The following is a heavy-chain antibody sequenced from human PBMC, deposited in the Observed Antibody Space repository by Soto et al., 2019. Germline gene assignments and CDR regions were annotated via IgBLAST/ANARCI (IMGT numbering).Heavy chain of an antibody. CDR3: ARDHRDTILGVVPPYYYYYGMDV. CDR1: GGSVSSGSYY. V-gene: IGHV4-61*01. J-gene: IGHJ6*02. Sequence: SETLSLTCTVSGGSVSSGSYYWSWIRQPPGKGLEWIGYIYYSGSTNYNPSLKSRVTISVDTSKNQFSLKLSSVTAADTAVYYCARDHRDTILGVVPPYYYYYGMDVWGQGTTVTVSS. D-gene: IGHD3-3*01. CDR2: IYYSGST.